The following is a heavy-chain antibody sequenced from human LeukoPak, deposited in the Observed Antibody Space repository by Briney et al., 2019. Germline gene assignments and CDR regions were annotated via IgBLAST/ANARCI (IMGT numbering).Heavy chain of an antibody. V-gene: IGHV4-39*01. CDR2: IYYSGST. D-gene: IGHD3-10*01. Sequence: SETLSLTCAVSGGSISSNSYYWGWIRQPPGKGLEWIGSIYYSGSTYYNPSLKSRVTISVDTSKNQFSLKLSSVTAADTAVYYCARTRYYYNSRSYGAPYYFDYWGQGTLVTVSS. CDR1: GGSISSNSYY. J-gene: IGHJ4*02. CDR3: ARTRYYYNSRSYGAPYYFDY.